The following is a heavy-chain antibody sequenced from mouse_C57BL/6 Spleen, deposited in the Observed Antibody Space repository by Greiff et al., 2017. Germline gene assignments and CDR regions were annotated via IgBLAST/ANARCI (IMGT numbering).Heavy chain of an antibody. CDR3: TTQGGVYYGSSYGAY. CDR2: IDPEDGDT. V-gene: IGHV14-1*01. D-gene: IGHD1-1*01. J-gene: IGHJ3*01. Sequence: EVQLQQSGAELVRPGASVKLSCTASGFNIKDYYMHWVKQRPEQGLEWIGWIDPEDGDTEYAPKFQGKATMTADTSSNTAYLQLSSLTSEDTAVYYCTTQGGVYYGSSYGAYWGQGTLVTVSA. CDR1: GFNIKDYY.